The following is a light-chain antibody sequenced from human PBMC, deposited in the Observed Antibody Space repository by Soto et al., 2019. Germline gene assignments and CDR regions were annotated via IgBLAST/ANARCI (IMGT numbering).Light chain of an antibody. Sequence: EIVMTQSPATLSVSPGERATLSCRASQSVSSNLAWHQQKAGQAPRLLIYGASTRATGIPARFSGSGSATEFTLTISSLQSEDFAVYYCQQYNYWRTFGQGTKVEIK. CDR3: QQYNYWRT. CDR2: GAS. V-gene: IGKV3-15*01. J-gene: IGKJ1*01. CDR1: QSVSSN.